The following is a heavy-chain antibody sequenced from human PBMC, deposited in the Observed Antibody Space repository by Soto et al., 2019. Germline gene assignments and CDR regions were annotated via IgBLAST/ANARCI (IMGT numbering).Heavy chain of an antibody. J-gene: IGHJ4*02. CDR1: GFTFSSYA. Sequence: QVQLVESGGGVVQPGRSLRLSCAASGFTFSSYAMHWVRQAPGKGLEWVAVISYDGSNKYYADSVKGRFTISRDNSKNTLYLQMNSLRAEDTAVYYCARVPTVYYYDSSGYYLDYWGQGTLVTVSS. V-gene: IGHV3-30-3*01. CDR2: ISYDGSNK. D-gene: IGHD3-22*01. CDR3: ARVPTVYYYDSSGYYLDY.